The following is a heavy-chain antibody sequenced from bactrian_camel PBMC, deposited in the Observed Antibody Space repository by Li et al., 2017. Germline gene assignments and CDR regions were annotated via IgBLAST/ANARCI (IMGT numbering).Heavy chain of an antibody. Sequence: DVQLVESGGGSVQAGGSQRLSCAASGFTFSTYGLSWVRQAPGKGREWVATINSGGSSTYYADSVKGRFTISRDNAKNTLYLQMNSLKTEDTDVYYCATWWSVGFRGQGTQVTVS. J-gene: IGHJ6*01. CDR3: ATWWSVGF. V-gene: IGHV3S31*01. CDR2: INSGGSST. D-gene: IGHD7*01. CDR1: GFTFSTYG.